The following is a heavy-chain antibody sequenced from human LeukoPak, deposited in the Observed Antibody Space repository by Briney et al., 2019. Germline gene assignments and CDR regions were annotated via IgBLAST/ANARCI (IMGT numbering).Heavy chain of an antibody. CDR1: GGSISSSDYY. CDR2: IYHSGST. J-gene: IGHJ6*02. D-gene: IGHD5-12*01. CDR3: ARVHNSGYEMILPYMDV. V-gene: IGHV4-39*07. Sequence: SETLSLTCTVSGGSISSSDYYWGWIRQPPGKGLEWIGNIYHSGSTYYNPSLKSRVTISVDTSKNQFSLKLSSVTAADTAVYYCARVHNSGYEMILPYMDVWGQGTTVTVSS.